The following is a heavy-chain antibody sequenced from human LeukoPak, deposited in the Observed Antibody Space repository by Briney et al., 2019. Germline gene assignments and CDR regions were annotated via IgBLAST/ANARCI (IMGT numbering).Heavy chain of an antibody. J-gene: IGHJ4*02. D-gene: IGHD6-13*01. CDR3: ARDMAVQQPPINYFDY. Sequence: SVKVSCKASGGTLSSYAISWVRQAPGQGIEWMGRIIPIFGTANYAQKFQGRVTITTDESTSTAYMELSSLRSGDTAVYYCARDMAVQQPPINYFDYWGQGTLVTVSS. CDR1: GGTLSSYA. CDR2: IIPIFGTA. V-gene: IGHV1-69*05.